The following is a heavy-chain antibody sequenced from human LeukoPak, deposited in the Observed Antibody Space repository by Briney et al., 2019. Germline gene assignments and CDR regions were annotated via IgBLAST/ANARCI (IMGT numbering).Heavy chain of an antibody. CDR1: GFTFSSYS. D-gene: IGHD3-10*01. J-gene: IGHJ4*02. Sequence: PGGSLRLSCAASGFTFSSYSMNWVRQAPGKGLEWVSSISSSSSYIYYADSVKGRFTISRGNAKNSLYLQMNSLRAEDTAVYYCAREAVYGSVTFDYWGQGTLVTVSS. V-gene: IGHV3-21*01. CDR3: AREAVYGSVTFDY. CDR2: ISSSSSYI.